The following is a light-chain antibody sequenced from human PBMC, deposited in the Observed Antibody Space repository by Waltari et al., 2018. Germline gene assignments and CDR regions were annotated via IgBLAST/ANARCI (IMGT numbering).Light chain of an antibody. CDR2: EVT. CDR1: GSVFRTSNF. J-gene: IGLJ2*01. CDR3: CSYAGTNIPVL. Sequence: QPALSQPDSLSGSPQQSIPISRTGPGSVFRTSNFVSWYQQHPGKAPKIVIYEVTGRPSGVSNRFAGSKSGNTASLTISGLQAEDEADYYCCSYAGTNIPVLFGGWTRLNGL. V-gene: IGLV2-23*02.